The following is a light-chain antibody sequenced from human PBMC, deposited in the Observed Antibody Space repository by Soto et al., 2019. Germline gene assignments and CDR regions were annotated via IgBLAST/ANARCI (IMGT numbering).Light chain of an antibody. CDR3: GTWDSSLSAVV. CDR1: SSNIGNNY. J-gene: IGLJ2*01. V-gene: IGLV1-51*01. Sequence: QSVLTQPPSVSAAPGQKVTISGSGSSSNIGNNYISWYQQLPGTAPKLLIYDNNKRPSGIPDRFSGSKSGTSATLAITGLQTGDEADYYCGTWDSSLSAVVFGGGTQLTVL. CDR2: DNN.